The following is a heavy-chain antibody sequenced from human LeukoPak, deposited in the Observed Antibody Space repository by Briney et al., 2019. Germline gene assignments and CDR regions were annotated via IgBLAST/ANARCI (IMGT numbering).Heavy chain of an antibody. D-gene: IGHD1-1*01. V-gene: IGHV3-30*18. CDR2: ISYDGSNK. Sequence: GGSLRLSCAASGFTFSSYGVHWVRQAPGKGLEWVAVISYDGSNKYYADSVKGRFTISRDNSKNTLYLQMNSLRAEDTAVYYCAKDLLRTGYYYYYGMDVWGQGTTVTVSS. CDR3: AKDLLRTGYYYYYGMDV. J-gene: IGHJ6*02. CDR1: GFTFSSYG.